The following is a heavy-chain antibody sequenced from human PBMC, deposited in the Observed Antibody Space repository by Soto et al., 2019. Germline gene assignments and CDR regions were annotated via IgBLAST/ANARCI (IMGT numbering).Heavy chain of an antibody. CDR1: GFDASVNF. J-gene: IGHJ6*02. Sequence: EVQLVESGGTLVQPGGSLKLSCAASGFDASVNFMTWVRQAPGKGLEWVSSINNAGTTFYADSVKGRFTISRDDSKNTLFLKMNSLRVEDTAMYYCVRENYYYGMDVLGQGTAVTVSS. CDR3: VRENYYYGMDV. V-gene: IGHV3-66*01. CDR2: INNAGTT.